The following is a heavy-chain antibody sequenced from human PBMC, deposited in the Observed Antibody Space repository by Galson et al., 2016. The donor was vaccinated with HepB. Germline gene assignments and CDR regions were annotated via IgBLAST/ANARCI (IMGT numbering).Heavy chain of an antibody. CDR1: GVSISRYY. V-gene: IGHV4-59*01. CDR2: ISYSGRT. D-gene: IGHD6-13*01. Sequence: ETLSLTCSVSGVSISRYYWRWIRQAPGKGLEWIGYISYSGRTNYTPSLKRRVTISIDTSKNQRSLKRSSVTTADTAVYYCARERAEPGSDYQYVMDVWGQGTTVTVSS. J-gene: IGHJ6*02. CDR3: ARERAEPGSDYQYVMDV.